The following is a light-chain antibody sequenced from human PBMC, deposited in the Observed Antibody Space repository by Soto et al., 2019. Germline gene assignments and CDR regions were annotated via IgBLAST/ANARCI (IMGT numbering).Light chain of an antibody. CDR3: QPYGNSFVG. CDR1: QSVGNNY. J-gene: IGKJ1*01. CDR2: GAS. V-gene: IGKV3-20*01. Sequence: EIVLTHSPDTLSLSPGERATLSCRASQSVGNNYLAWYQQRPGQAPRLVIYGASNRATGIPDRFSAWGSGTDFTLTISRLEPEDFAVYYCQPYGNSFVGFGQGTKVEIK.